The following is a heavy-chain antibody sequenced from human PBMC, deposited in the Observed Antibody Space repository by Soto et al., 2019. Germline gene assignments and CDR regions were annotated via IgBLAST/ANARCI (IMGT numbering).Heavy chain of an antibody. Sequence: SETLSLTCTVSGGSISTSSYHWGWIRQPPWKGLEWIANIYDSGNTYNYPSLKSRVTISVDTYKNQFSLKLTSVNAADTAIYYCARSYGSSTICYNWFDPWCQGTLVTVSS. CDR3: ARSYGSSTICYNWFDP. D-gene: IGHD2-2*01. CDR2: IYDSGNT. J-gene: IGHJ5*02. V-gene: IGHV4-39*01. CDR1: GGSISTSSYH.